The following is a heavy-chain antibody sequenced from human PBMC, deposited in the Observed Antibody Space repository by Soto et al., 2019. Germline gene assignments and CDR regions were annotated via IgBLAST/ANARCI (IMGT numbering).Heavy chain of an antibody. D-gene: IGHD2-2*01. CDR1: GYTFTGYY. Sequence: QVQLVQSGAEVKKPGASVKVSCKASGYTFTGYYMHWVRQAPGQGLEWMGWINPNSGGTNYAQKFQGRGTMTRDTSIRTAYMELSRLRSDDTAVYYCASRYCSSTSCSASFDYWGQGTLVTVSS. CDR3: ASRYCSSTSCSASFDY. J-gene: IGHJ4*02. CDR2: INPNSGGT. V-gene: IGHV1-2*02.